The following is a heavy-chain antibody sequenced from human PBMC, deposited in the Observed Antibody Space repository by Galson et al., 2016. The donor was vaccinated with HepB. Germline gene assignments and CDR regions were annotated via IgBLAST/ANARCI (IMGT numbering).Heavy chain of an antibody. V-gene: IGHV3-23*01. CDR1: GFTFSSYA. CDR3: AKDVHYDFWSALHNYFEY. CDR2: ISGNGDSI. D-gene: IGHD3-3*01. J-gene: IGHJ4*02. Sequence: SLRLSCAASGFTFSSYAMSWVRQAPGKGLEWVSAISGNGDSIYYADSVRGRFTISRDNSKNTPFLQINSLRAEETAVFYCAKDVHYDFWSALHNYFEYWGQGTLVTVSS.